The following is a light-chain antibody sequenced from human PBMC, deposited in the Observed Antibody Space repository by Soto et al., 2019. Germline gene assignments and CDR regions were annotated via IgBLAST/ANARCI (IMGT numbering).Light chain of an antibody. J-gene: IGKJ2*01. CDR1: QTLSNW. Sequence: IQMTQSPSALSASVGDRVTITCRASQTLSNWLAWYQQEPGKAPKLLIFDASSLQSGVPSRFSGSGFGTEFTLTISSLQPDDFGVYYCQQFGSSIPHTFGQGTKLEIK. CDR3: QQFGSSIPHT. CDR2: DAS. V-gene: IGKV1-5*01.